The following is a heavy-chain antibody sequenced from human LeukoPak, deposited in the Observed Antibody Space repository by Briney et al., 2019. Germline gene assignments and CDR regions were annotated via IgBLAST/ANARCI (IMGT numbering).Heavy chain of an antibody. CDR2: ISGGGVTT. CDR3: AKGAAAPGDY. J-gene: IGHJ4*02. Sequence: GGTLRLSCAASGFTFNNYGMSWVRQAPGKGLEWVSAISGGGVTTYYADSVKGRFTISRDNSKNTLYLQMNSLRAEDTAVYYCAKGAAAPGDYWGQGTLVTVSS. CDR1: GFTFNNYG. V-gene: IGHV3-23*01. D-gene: IGHD6-13*01.